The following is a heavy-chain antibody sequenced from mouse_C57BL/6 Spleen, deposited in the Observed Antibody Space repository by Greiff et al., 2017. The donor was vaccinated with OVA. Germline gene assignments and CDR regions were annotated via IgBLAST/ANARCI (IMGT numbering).Heavy chain of an antibody. V-gene: IGHV1-54*01. CDR2: INPGSGGT. CDR3: ARVPGGYHYFDY. CDR1: GYAFTNYW. J-gene: IGHJ2*01. Sequence: QVQLKQSGAELVRPGTSVKVSCKASGYAFTNYWIEWVKQRPGQGLEWIGVINPGSGGTYYNEKFKGKATLTADKTSSTAYMQLSRLTSEDSAVYLCARVPGGYHYFDYWGQGTTLTVSS. D-gene: IGHD2-2*01.